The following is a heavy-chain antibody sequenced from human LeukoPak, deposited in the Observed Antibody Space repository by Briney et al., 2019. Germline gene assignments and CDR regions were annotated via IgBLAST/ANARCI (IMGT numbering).Heavy chain of an antibody. Sequence: SVKVSCKASGGTFSSYAISWVRQAPRQGLEWMGGIIPIFGTANYAQKFQGRVTITADESTSTAYMELSSLRSEDTAVYYCASTLLGATSPFDIWGQGTMVTVSS. CDR2: IIPIFGTA. J-gene: IGHJ3*02. D-gene: IGHD1-26*01. V-gene: IGHV1-69*13. CDR1: GGTFSSYA. CDR3: ASTLLGATSPFDI.